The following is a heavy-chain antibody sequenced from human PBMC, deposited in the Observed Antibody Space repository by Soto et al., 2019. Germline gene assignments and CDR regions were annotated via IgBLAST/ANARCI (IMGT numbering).Heavy chain of an antibody. J-gene: IGHJ6*02. CDR2: MYSSGST. Sequence: KPSETLSLTCTVSGGSISSGGYSWSWIHHHPGKGLEWIGYMYSSGSTYYNPSLKSRVTISVDTSKNQFSLKLSSVTAADTAVYYCARDCGGVKNYGSDREFWGQGTRVIVS. V-gene: IGHV4-31*03. D-gene: IGHD1-7*01. CDR1: GGSISSGGYS. CDR3: ARDCGGVKNYGSDREF.